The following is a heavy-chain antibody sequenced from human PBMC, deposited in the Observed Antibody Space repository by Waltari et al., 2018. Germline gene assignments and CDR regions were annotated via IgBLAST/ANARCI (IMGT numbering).Heavy chain of an antibody. Sequence: EVQLVESGGGLIQPGGSLRLSCVGCGFTVNSTYMRWVRQVPGKGLEWVSNIPLGTNANYAESVRGRFTISRDNSKDTLYLQLNSLRVEDTAVYFCARHVSGPTRAAFDVWGQGTMVTVSS. J-gene: IGHJ3*01. CDR3: ARHVSGPTRAAFDV. CDR2: IPLGTNA. V-gene: IGHV3-53*01. CDR1: GFTVNSTY. D-gene: IGHD6-19*01.